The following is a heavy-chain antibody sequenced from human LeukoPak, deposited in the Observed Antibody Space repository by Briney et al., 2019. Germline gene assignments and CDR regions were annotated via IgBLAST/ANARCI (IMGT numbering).Heavy chain of an antibody. Sequence: SETLSLTCTVSGGSISSYYWRWIRQPAGKGLEWIGRIYTSGSTNYNPSLKSRVPMSVDTSKNQFPLKLSSVTAADTAVYYCARGSLGSGSLSPDYWGQGTLVTVSS. CDR2: IYTSGST. CDR3: ARGSLGSGSLSPDY. CDR1: GGSISSYY. V-gene: IGHV4-4*07. D-gene: IGHD3-10*01. J-gene: IGHJ4*02.